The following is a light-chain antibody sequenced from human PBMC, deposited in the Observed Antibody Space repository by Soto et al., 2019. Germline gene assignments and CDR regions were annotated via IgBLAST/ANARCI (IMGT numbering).Light chain of an antibody. J-gene: IGLJ1*01. Sequence: QSVLTQPHSASGSPGQSVAISSTGTSSDVGGYNYVSWYQQLPGTAPKLLIYGNSNRPSGVPDRFSGSKSGTSASLAITGLQAEDEADYYCQSFDSSRFYVFGTGTKVTVL. CDR3: QSFDSSRFYV. CDR1: SSDVGGYNY. V-gene: IGLV2-8*01. CDR2: GNS.